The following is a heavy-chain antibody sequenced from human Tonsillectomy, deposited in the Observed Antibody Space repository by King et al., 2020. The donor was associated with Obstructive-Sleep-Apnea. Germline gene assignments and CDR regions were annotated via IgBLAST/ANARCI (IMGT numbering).Heavy chain of an antibody. Sequence: VQLVESGGGVVQPGRSLRLSCAASGFTFSSYAMHWVRQAPGKGLEWVAVIAYDGSNKYYADSVKGRFPISRDNSKKTLYLQMNSLRAEDTAVYYCARRRPIVGASYGMDVWGQGTTVTVSS. CDR3: ARRRPIVGASYGMDV. V-gene: IGHV3-30*04. J-gene: IGHJ6*02. CDR2: IAYDGSNK. CDR1: GFTFSSYA. D-gene: IGHD1-26*01.